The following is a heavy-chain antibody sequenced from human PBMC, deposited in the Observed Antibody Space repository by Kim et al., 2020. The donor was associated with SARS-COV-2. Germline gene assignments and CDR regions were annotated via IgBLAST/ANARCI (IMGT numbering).Heavy chain of an antibody. CDR3: ASHGSYYYDSSFDY. D-gene: IGHD3-22*01. Sequence: SETLSLTCTVSGGSISSYYWSWIRQPPGKGLEWIGYIYYSGSTNYNPSLKSRVTISVDTSKNQFSLKLSSVTAADTAVYYCASHGSYYYDSSFDYWGQGTLVTVSS. CDR1: GGSISSYY. CDR2: IYYSGST. J-gene: IGHJ4*02. V-gene: IGHV4-59*08.